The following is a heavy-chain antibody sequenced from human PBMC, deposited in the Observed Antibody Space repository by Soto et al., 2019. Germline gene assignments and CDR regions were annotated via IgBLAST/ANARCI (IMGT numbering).Heavy chain of an antibody. Sequence: SVKVSCKASGGTFSSYAISWVRQAPGQGLEWMGGIIPIFGTANYAQKFQGRVMITADESTSTAYMELSSLRSEDTAVYYCARPGLAVRGGPGNYYIYMVVWGQGITVSVS. CDR3: ARPGLAVRGGPGNYYIYMVV. CDR2: IIPIFGTA. V-gene: IGHV1-69*13. CDR1: GGTFSSYA. D-gene: IGHD3-10*01. J-gene: IGHJ6*02.